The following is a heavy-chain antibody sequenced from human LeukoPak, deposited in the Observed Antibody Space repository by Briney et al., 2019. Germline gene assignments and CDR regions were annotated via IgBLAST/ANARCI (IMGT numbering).Heavy chain of an antibody. CDR2: IKQDGSEK. J-gene: IGHJ3*02. CDR3: ARYRRSWSAFDI. Sequence: GGSLRLSCAASGFTFSTYWMSWVRQAPRKRLDCVANIKQDGSEKYYVHSVKGRFTISRDNAKNSLDLQMSSRRAEDTAVYYCARYRRSWSAFDIWGQGTMVTVSS. CDR1: GFTFSTYW. V-gene: IGHV3-7*04. D-gene: IGHD6-13*01.